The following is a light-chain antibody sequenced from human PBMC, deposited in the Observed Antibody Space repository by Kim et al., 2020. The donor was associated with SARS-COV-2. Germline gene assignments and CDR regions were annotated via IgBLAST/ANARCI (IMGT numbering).Light chain of an antibody. Sequence: GQTVTISCSGSRSDIGGNTVSWYQQFPGTTPNLLIYSNVQRPSRVPDRFSGSKSGTSASLAISGLQSEDEADYYCASWDDGLSGWVFGGGTQLTVL. CDR1: RSDIGGNT. V-gene: IGLV1-44*01. CDR2: SNV. J-gene: IGLJ3*02. CDR3: ASWDDGLSGWV.